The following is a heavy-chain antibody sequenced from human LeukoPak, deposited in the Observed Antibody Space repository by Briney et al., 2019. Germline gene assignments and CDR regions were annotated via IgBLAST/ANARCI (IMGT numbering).Heavy chain of an antibody. J-gene: IGHJ4*02. CDR3: ARVPVVLHYFDY. CDR2: ISRSSTL. Sequence: GGSLRLSCAASGFTFSDYYMNWVRQAPGKGLELVSSISRSSTLYYEDAVKGRFTISRDNAKNPRCLQMNGLRAEDTAVSDFARVPVVLHYFDYWGQGTLVTASS. V-gene: IGHV3-69-1*01. D-gene: IGHD2-2*01. CDR1: GFTFSDYY.